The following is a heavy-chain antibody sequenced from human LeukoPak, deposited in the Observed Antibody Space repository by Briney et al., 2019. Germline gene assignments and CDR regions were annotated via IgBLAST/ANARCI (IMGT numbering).Heavy chain of an antibody. D-gene: IGHD3-22*01. CDR1: GGSISSSSYY. J-gene: IGHJ3*02. CDR3: ARAPHYDSSGYYYVGFSAFDI. V-gene: IGHV4-61*05. CDR2: IYYSGST. Sequence: SETLSLTCTVSGGSISSSSYYWGWIRQPPGKGLEWIGYIYYSGSTNYNPSLKSRVTISVDTSKNQFSLKLSSVTAADTAVYYCARAPHYDSSGYYYVGFSAFDIWGQGTMVTVSS.